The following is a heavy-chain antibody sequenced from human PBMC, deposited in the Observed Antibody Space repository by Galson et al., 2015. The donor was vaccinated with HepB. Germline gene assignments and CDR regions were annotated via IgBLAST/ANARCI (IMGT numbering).Heavy chain of an antibody. D-gene: IGHD1-26*01. J-gene: IGHJ3*02. V-gene: IGHV1-69*13. Sequence: SVKVSCKASGGTFSSYAFSWVRQAPGQGLEWLGGIIPIYGTSNYAQKFQGRVTITADESTSTAHMELNSLRSGDTAVYYCARGGGISSAFDIWGQGTMVTVSS. CDR2: IIPIYGTS. CDR3: ARGGGISSAFDI. CDR1: GGTFSSYA.